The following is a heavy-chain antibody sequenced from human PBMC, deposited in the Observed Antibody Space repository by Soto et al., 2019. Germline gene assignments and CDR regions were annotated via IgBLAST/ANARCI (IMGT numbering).Heavy chain of an antibody. CDR1: GFTFSSYA. CDR2: ISGSGGST. J-gene: IGHJ4*02. Sequence: PGGSLRLSCAASGFTFSSYAMSWVRQAPGKGLGWVSAISGSGGSTYYADSVKGRFTISRDNSKNTLYLQMNSLRAEDTAVYYCAKDQYYYDSSGSPTPYFDYWGQGTLVTVSS. CDR3: AKDQYYYDSSGSPTPYFDY. D-gene: IGHD3-22*01. V-gene: IGHV3-23*01.